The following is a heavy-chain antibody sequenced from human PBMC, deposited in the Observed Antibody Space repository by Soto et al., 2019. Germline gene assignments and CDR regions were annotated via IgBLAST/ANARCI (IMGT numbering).Heavy chain of an antibody. D-gene: IGHD3-22*01. J-gene: IGHJ4*02. Sequence: GGSLRLSCAASGFTFSSYAMSLVRQAPGKGLEWVSAISGSGGSTYYADSVKGRFTISRDNSKNTLYLQMNSLRAEDTAVYYCAKDQGRITMIVVVIPDYWGQGTLVTVSS. V-gene: IGHV3-23*01. CDR2: ISGSGGST. CDR1: GFTFSSYA. CDR3: AKDQGRITMIVVVIPDY.